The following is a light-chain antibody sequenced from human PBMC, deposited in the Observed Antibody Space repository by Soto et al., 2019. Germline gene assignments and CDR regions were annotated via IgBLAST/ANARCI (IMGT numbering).Light chain of an antibody. J-gene: IGKJ1*01. CDR1: QSVSSSS. V-gene: IGKV3D-20*01. Sequence: VVLTPSAATLSLSPGARGTLSCGASQSVSSSSLAWYQQNPGQAPRLLIYEASSRATGIPDRFSGSGSGTVFTLTISSLQSDDFAVYYCQQYLDWPRTFGQGTKVDI. CDR3: QQYLDWPRT. CDR2: EAS.